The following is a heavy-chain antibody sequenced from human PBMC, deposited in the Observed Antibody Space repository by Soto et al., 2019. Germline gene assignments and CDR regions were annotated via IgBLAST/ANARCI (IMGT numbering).Heavy chain of an antibody. J-gene: IGHJ6*02. Sequence: EVQLVESGGGLVKPGGSQRLSCAASGFTFSSYSMNWVRQAPGKGLEWVSSISSSSSYIYYADSVKGRFTISRDNAKNSLYLQMNSLRAEDTAVYYCARGHFDWLSTYYYYYGMDVWGQGTTVTVSS. V-gene: IGHV3-21*01. CDR3: ARGHFDWLSTYYYYYGMDV. CDR2: ISSSSSYI. D-gene: IGHD3-9*01. CDR1: GFTFSSYS.